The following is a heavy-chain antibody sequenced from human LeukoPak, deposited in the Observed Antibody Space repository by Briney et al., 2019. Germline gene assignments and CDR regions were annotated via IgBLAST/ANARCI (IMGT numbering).Heavy chain of an antibody. CDR2: INPGGGST. J-gene: IGHJ4*02. D-gene: IGHD4-11*01. CDR1: GYTFTNYY. Sequence: ASVKVSCKASGYTFTNYYIHWVRQAPGQGLEWMGIINPGGGSTNFAQKFQGRVTMTTDTSTITVYMELSSLRSEDTAVYYCARWTTTYLDYWGQGTLVTVSS. V-gene: IGHV1-46*01. CDR3: ARWTTTYLDY.